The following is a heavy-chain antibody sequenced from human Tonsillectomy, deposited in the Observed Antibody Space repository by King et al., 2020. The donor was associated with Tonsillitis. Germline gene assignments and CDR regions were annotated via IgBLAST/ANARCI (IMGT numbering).Heavy chain of an antibody. CDR1: GFTFSNYG. V-gene: IGHV3-33*01. J-gene: IGHJ4*02. Sequence: VQLVESGGGVVQPGRSLRLSCVASGFTFSNYGIHWVRLAPGKGLEWLAIIWYDGSNKYYADSVKGRFTISRDNSKNMLYLVMNNLRAEDTAVYYCARGIFGRPFDSWGQGTLVDVSS. CDR3: ARGIFGRPFDS. CDR2: IWYDGSNK. D-gene: IGHD6-6*01.